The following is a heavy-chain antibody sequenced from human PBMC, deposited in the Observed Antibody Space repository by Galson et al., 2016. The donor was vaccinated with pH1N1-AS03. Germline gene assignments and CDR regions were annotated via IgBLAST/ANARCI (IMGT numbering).Heavy chain of an antibody. V-gene: IGHV3-74*01. D-gene: IGHD3-16*01. CDR2: INTDGSST. CDR1: GFSIRTYW. Sequence: SLRLSCAGSGFSIRTYWMHWVRQVPGKGLVWVSRINTDGSSTNYADSVKGRFTISRDNAKNTLYLQMNSLGAEDTAFYYCARGSDDYIWGGYSADYWSQGILVTVSS. CDR3: ARGSDDYIWGGYSADY. J-gene: IGHJ4*02.